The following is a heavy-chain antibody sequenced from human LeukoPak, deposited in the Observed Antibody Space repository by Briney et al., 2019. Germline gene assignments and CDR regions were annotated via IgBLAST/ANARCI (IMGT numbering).Heavy chain of an antibody. CDR2: ISGSGGST. CDR3: ARDNAYYYDSSGYYSPPGADFDY. J-gene: IGHJ4*02. V-gene: IGHV3-23*01. Sequence: GGSLRLSCAASGFTFSSYGMIWVRQAPGKGLEWVSGISGSGGSTYVADSVKGQFTISRDNSKNTLYLQMNSLRAEDTAVYYCARDNAYYYDSSGYYSPPGADFDYWGQGTLVTVSS. CDR1: GFTFSSYG. D-gene: IGHD3-22*01.